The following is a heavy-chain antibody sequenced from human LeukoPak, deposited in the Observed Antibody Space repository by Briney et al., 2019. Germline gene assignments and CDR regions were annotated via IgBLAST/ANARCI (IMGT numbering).Heavy chain of an antibody. CDR1: GFTFSSYG. D-gene: IGHD5-12*01. CDR3: AKERYSGYDFDY. J-gene: IGHJ4*02. V-gene: IGHV3-30*02. Sequence: GGSLRLSCAASGFTFSSYGMHWDRQAPGKGLEWVAFIRYDGSNKYYADSVKGRFTISRDNSKNTLYLQMNSLRAEDTAVYYCAKERYSGYDFDYWGQGTLVTVSS. CDR2: IRYDGSNK.